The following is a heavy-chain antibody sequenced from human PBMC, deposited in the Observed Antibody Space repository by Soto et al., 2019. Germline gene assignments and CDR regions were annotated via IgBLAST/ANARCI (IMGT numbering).Heavy chain of an antibody. CDR1: GFSFSSYV. D-gene: IGHD1-26*01. J-gene: IGHJ4*02. CDR2: ISGSGTT. Sequence: EVQLLESGGGLVQPGGSLRLSCVASGFSFSSYVMSWVRQAPGKGLEWVSGISGSGTTYYADSVKGRFTISRDNSKNTLYVQMNSLRGEDTAVYYCARGGGYSSGDYWGQGTLVSVSS. V-gene: IGHV3-23*01. CDR3: ARGGGYSSGDY.